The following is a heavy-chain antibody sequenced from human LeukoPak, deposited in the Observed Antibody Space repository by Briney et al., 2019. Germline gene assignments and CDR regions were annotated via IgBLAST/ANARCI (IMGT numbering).Heavy chain of an antibody. J-gene: IGHJ5*02. CDR3: ARKVMNH. V-gene: IGHV3-7*03. CDR2: IKQDGSEK. D-gene: IGHD2-8*01. Sequence: GGSLRLSCVASGFPFSSYWMTWVRQAPGKGLEWVANIKQDGSEKYYVDSVKGRFTISRDNAKNSLYLQMNSLRAEDTAVYYCARKVMNHWGQGTLVTVSS. CDR1: GFPFSSYW.